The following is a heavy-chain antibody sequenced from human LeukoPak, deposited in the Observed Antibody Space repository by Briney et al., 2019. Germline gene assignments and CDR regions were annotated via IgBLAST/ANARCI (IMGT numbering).Heavy chain of an antibody. Sequence: SETLSLTCTVSGGSISSYYWSWIRQPPGKGLEWNGYIYYSGSTNYNPSLKSRVTISVDTSKNQFSLKLSSVTAADTAVYYCARDWRYYDILTGYYESDAFDIWGQGTTVTVSS. V-gene: IGHV4-59*01. J-gene: IGHJ3*02. CDR1: GGSISSYY. CDR3: ARDWRYYDILTGYYESDAFDI. CDR2: IYYSGST. D-gene: IGHD3-9*01.